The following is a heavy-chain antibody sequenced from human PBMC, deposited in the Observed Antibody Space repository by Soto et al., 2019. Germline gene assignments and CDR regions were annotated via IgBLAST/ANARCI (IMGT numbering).Heavy chain of an antibody. Sequence: EVQLLESGGGLVQPGGSRRLSCAASGFSFSINAMSWVGQAPGKGLEWVSGISGSGDRTYYADSVKGRFTISRDNSKNTLYLQMNSLRAEDTAVYYCATGRGNWGRFDYWGQGTLVTVSS. J-gene: IGHJ4*02. CDR1: GFSFSINA. D-gene: IGHD7-27*01. CDR3: ATGRGNWGRFDY. V-gene: IGHV3-23*01. CDR2: ISGSGDRT.